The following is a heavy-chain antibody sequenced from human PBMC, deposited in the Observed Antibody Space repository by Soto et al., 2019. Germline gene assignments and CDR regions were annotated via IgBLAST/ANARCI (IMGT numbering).Heavy chain of an antibody. CDR2: IKQDGSEK. D-gene: IGHD3-10*01. V-gene: IGHV3-7*01. J-gene: IGHJ6*02. CDR3: ATDLHHRGYGMQV. CDR1: GFTFSSYW. Sequence: GGSLRLSCAASGFTFSSYWMSWVRQAPGKGLEWVANIKQDGSEKYYADSVKGRFTISRDNAKNSLYLQMNSLRAEDTAVYYCATDLHHRGYGMQVWGQGSTFGVSS.